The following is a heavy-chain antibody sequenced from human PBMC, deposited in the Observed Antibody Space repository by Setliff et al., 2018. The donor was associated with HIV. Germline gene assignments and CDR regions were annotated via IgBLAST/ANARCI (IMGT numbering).Heavy chain of an antibody. V-gene: IGHV3-7*03. CDR2: ISPDGSET. J-gene: IGHJ6*03. CDR1: GFLSLHW. CDR3: TPTGYYLTYYYYYLDV. D-gene: IGHD3-10*01. Sequence: GGSLRLSCAASGFLSLHWMTWVRQAPGKGLDWVGSISPDGSETHYVASVKGRFTISRDNSKSMLYLQMDSLKAKDTAMYYCTPTGYYLTYYYYYLDVWGKGTTVTV.